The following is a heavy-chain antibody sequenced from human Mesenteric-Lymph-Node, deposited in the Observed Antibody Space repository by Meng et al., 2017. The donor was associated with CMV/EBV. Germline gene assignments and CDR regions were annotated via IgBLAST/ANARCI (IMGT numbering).Heavy chain of an antibody. J-gene: IGHJ4*01. V-gene: IGHV3-11*04. CDR1: GFTFSYSS. CDR2: ISSSGSTI. Sequence: GESLKISCAASGFTFSYSSMSWIRQAPGKGLEWIAYISSSGSTIYSADSVKGRFTIYRDNAKNSLYLQMNSLRAEDTAVYYCARDPATIFGVVYFDYWGQGTLVTVSS. D-gene: IGHD3-3*01. CDR3: ARDPATIFGVVYFDY.